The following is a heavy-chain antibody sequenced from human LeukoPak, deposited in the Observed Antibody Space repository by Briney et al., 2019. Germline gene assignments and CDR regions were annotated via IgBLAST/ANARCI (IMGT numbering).Heavy chain of an antibody. CDR1: GGSLSSSSYY. D-gene: IGHD3-16*01. V-gene: IGHV4-39*01. Sequence: SETLSLTCTVSGGSLSSSSYYWGWIRQRPGKGLEWIATVYYTGSTYYNPSLKSRVTISVDTSENQFSLKLSSVTAADTAVYYCARQSARTPRGGGCFDNWGQGTLVTVSS. CDR3: ARQSARTPRGGGCFDN. J-gene: IGHJ4*02. CDR2: VYYTGST.